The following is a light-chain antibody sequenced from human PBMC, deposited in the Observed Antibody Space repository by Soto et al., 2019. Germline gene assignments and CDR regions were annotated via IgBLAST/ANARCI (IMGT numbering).Light chain of an antibody. V-gene: IGKV1-5*03. CDR2: MAS. CDR1: QNIKSR. CDR3: QEYDGHCT. Sequence: DIQMTQSPFTLSASVGDRVSITCRTSQNIKSRLAWYQQKPGKAPKLLIYMASSLQSGVPSRFSGSGSGTEFTLTINSLQPDDFATYFCQEYDGHCTFGQGTKLEMK. J-gene: IGKJ2*02.